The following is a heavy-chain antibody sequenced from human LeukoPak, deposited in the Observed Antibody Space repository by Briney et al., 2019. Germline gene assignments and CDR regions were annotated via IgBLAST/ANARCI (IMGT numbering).Heavy chain of an antibody. CDR1: GFTFSSYG. J-gene: IGHJ4*02. D-gene: IGHD3-22*01. V-gene: IGHV3-30*18. Sequence: GRSLRLSCAASGFTFSSYGMHWVRQAPGKGLEWVAVISYDGSNKYYADSVKGRFTISRDNSKNTLYLQMNSLRAEDMAVYYCAKDCYYDSSGYYYPFDYWGQGTLVTVSS. CDR3: AKDCYYDSSGYYYPFDY. CDR2: ISYDGSNK.